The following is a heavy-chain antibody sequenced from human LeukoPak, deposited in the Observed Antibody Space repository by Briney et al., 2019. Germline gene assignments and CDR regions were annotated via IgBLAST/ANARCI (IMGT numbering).Heavy chain of an antibody. J-gene: IGHJ4*02. CDR1: GGSFSGYY. CDR3: ASSPPNTAMVPNSIAAAGVLDY. D-gene: IGHD6-13*01. V-gene: IGHV4-34*01. CDR2: INHSGST. Sequence: SETLSLTCAVYGGSFSGYYWSWIRQPPGKGLEWIGEINHSGSTNYNPSLKSRVTISVDTSKNQFSLKLSSVTAADTAVYYCASSPPNTAMVPNSIAAAGVLDYWGQGTLVTVSS.